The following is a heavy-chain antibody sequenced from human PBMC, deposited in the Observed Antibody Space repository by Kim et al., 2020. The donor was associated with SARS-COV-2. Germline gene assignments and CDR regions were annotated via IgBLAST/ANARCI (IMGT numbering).Heavy chain of an antibody. Sequence: KYYADSVKGRFTISRDNSKNTLYLQMNSLRAEDTAVYYCAKDRGGGILDYWGQGTLVTVSS. D-gene: IGHD1-26*01. CDR2: K. J-gene: IGHJ4*02. V-gene: IGHV3-30*02. CDR3: AKDRGGGILDY.